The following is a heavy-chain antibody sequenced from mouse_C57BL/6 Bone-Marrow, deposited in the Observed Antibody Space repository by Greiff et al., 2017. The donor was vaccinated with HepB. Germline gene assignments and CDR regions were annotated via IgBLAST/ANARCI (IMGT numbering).Heavy chain of an antibody. V-gene: IGHV2-9-1*01. J-gene: IGHJ4*01. D-gene: IGHD1-1*01. CDR2: IWTGGGT. CDR3: ARNGLFSGRVAGSAMDY. Sequence: QVQLQQSGPGLVAPSQSLSITCTVSGFSFTSYAISWVRQPPGKGLEWLGVIWTGGGTNYNSSLKSRLSISKDNSKSQVFLKMNSLQTDDTARYYCARNGLFSGRVAGSAMDYWGQGTSVTVSS. CDR1: GFSFTSYA.